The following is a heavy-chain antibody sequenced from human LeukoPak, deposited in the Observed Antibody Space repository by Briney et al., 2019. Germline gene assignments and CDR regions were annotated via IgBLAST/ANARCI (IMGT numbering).Heavy chain of an antibody. D-gene: IGHD1-14*01. Sequence: ASPKDSSMPSRYTLTGYLMHSVPQAPGQGREWMRWINPNIGATNNARKFQGRGTMTRDTTTSTAYMELSRLRSDDTAVYYCARGQLTDDLDYWGQGTLVTVSS. J-gene: IGHJ4*02. CDR1: RYTLTGYL. CDR3: ARGQLTDDLDY. CDR2: INPNIGAT. V-gene: IGHV1-2*02.